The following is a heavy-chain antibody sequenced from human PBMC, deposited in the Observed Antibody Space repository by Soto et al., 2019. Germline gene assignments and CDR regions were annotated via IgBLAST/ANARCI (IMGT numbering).Heavy chain of an antibody. J-gene: IGHJ4*02. V-gene: IGHV1-18*01. D-gene: IGHD5-12*01. CDR2: ISSYNGDT. CDR1: GYTFTRSG. CDR3: ARARGYSFGYGDY. Sequence: ASVKVSCKASGYTFTRSGISWVRQAPGQGPEWMGWISSYNGDTNYAQTFQGRVTMTTDTSTSTAYMELRSLRSDDTAVYYCARARGYSFGYGDYWGQGTLVTVSS.